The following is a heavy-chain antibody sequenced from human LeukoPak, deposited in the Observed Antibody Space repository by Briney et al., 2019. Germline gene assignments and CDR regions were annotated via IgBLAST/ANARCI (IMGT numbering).Heavy chain of an antibody. V-gene: IGHV4-34*01. CDR3: ARGVRGSTAAGTFDY. CDR1: GGSFSGYY. J-gene: IGHJ4*02. CDR2: INHSGST. D-gene: IGHD6-13*01. Sequence: SETLSLTCAVYGGSFSGYYWSWIRQSPGKGLEWIGEINHSGSTNYNPSLKSRVTISVDTSKNQFSLKLSSVTAADTAAYYCARGVRGSTAAGTFDYWGQGTLVTVSS.